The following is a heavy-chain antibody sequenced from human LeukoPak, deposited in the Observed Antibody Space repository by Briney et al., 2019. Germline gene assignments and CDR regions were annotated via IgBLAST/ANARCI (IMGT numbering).Heavy chain of an antibody. CDR3: AKGALLWFGELLYMDV. D-gene: IGHD3-10*01. CDR1: GFTFSSYS. Sequence: GGSLRLSCAASGFTFSSYSMNWVRQAPGKGLEWVSSISSSSSYIYYADSVKGRFTISRDNAKNSLYLQMNSLRAEDTAVYYCAKGALLWFGELLYMDVWGKGTTVTISS. CDR2: ISSSSSYI. J-gene: IGHJ6*03. V-gene: IGHV3-21*04.